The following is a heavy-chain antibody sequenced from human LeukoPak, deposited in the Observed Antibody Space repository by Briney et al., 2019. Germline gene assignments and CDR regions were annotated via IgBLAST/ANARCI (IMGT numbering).Heavy chain of an antibody. CDR2: VSYYGSNI. CDR3: ARDRVQIWSYVGTFDS. Sequence: GGSLRLSCATSGFTLNSYTMQWVRQAPGKGGEWVAVVSYYGSNIRFPDSLQFRFTMSRAISKNTFYLQMNSLKPEDSALYYCARDRVQIWSYVGTFDSWGQGTLVTVSS. CDR1: GFTLNSYT. J-gene: IGHJ4*02. D-gene: IGHD5-18*01. V-gene: IGHV3-30-3*01.